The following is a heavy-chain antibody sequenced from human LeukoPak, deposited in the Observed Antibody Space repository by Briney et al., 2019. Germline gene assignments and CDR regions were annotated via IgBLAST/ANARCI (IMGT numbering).Heavy chain of an antibody. CDR3: ARFRGWLRLGDFDY. CDR1: GYTFTSYA. J-gene: IGHJ4*02. V-gene: IGHV1-18*01. CDR2: ISAYNGNT. D-gene: IGHD5-12*01. Sequence: ASVKVSCKASGYTFTSYAMNWVRQAPGQGLEWMGWISAYNGNTNYAQKLQGRVTMTTDTSTSTAYMELRSLRSDDTAVYYCARFRGWLRLGDFDYWGQGTLVTVSS.